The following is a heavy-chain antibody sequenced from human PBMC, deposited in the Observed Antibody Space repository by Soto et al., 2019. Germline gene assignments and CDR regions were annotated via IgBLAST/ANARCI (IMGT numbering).Heavy chain of an antibody. D-gene: IGHD3-10*01. Sequence: GESLKISCKGSGYSFTSYWISWVRQMPGKGLEWMGRIDPSDSYTNYSPSFQGHVTISADKSISTAYLQWSSLKASDTAMYYYARLSMVRGVTPAAFDIWGQGTMVTVSS. CDR2: IDPSDSYT. V-gene: IGHV5-10-1*01. CDR1: GYSFTSYW. J-gene: IGHJ3*02. CDR3: ARLSMVRGVTPAAFDI.